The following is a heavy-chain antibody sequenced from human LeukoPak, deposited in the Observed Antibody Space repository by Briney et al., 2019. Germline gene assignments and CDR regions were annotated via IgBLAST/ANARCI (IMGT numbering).Heavy chain of an antibody. CDR2: ISWNSDNI. CDR1: KFTFNDYA. J-gene: IGHJ5*02. Sequence: GGSLRLSCAASKFTFNDYAMRWVRQAPGKGLEWVSGISWNSDNIGYADSVRGRFTISRDNAKNSLYLQMNSLKTEDTAVYYCAKDISSDYDDGGWFDPWGQGTLVAVSS. CDR3: AKDISSDYDDGGWFDP. V-gene: IGHV3-9*01. D-gene: IGHD5-12*01.